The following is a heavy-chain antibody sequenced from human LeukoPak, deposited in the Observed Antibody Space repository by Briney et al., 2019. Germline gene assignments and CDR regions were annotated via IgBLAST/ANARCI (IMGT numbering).Heavy chain of an antibody. J-gene: IGHJ5*02. Sequence: GASVKVSCKASGYTFTSYGISWVRQAPGQGLEWMGWISAYNGNTNYAQKLQGRVTMTTDTSTSTAYMELRSLRSDDTAVYYSARARPGYYSIHSAPTFDPWGQGTLVTVSS. CDR3: ARARPGYYSIHSAPTFDP. V-gene: IGHV1-18*01. CDR2: ISAYNGNT. CDR1: GYTFTSYG. D-gene: IGHD3-9*01.